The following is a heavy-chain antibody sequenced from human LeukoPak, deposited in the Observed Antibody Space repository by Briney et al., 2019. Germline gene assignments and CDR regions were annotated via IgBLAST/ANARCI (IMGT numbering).Heavy chain of an antibody. CDR2: IYSSGNT. CDR3: AKVSDYYDSSGYLPAGYYGMDV. D-gene: IGHD3-22*01. Sequence: GGSLRLSCAVSGITVSTNYMSWVRQAPGKGLEWVSVIYSSGNTYYADSVKGRFTISRDNSKNTLYLQITSLRAEDTAVYYCAKVSDYYDSSGYLPAGYYGMDVWGQGTTVTVSS. V-gene: IGHV3-66*01. CDR1: GITVSTNY. J-gene: IGHJ6*02.